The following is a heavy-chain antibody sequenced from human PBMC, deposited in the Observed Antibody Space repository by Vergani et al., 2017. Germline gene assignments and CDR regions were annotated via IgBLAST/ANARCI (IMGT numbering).Heavy chain of an antibody. V-gene: IGHV3-9*01. CDR2: ISWNSGSI. D-gene: IGHD3-22*01. Sequence: EVQLVESGGGLVQPGRSLRLSCAASGFTFDDYAMHWVRQAPGKGLEWVSGISWNSGSIGYADSVKGRFTISRDNAKNSLYLQMNSLRAEDTALYYCTTAIVVVIPPDSYYFDYWGQGTLVTVSS. CDR3: TTAIVVVIPPDSYYFDY. J-gene: IGHJ4*02. CDR1: GFTFDDYA.